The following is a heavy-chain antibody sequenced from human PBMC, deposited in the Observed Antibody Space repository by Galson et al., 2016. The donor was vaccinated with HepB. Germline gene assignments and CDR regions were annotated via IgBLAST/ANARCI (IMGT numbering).Heavy chain of an antibody. J-gene: IGHJ4*02. CDR1: GGSVNSGRDY. CDR2: IYYTGST. V-gene: IGHV4-39*02. Sequence: ETLSLTCTVSGGSVNSGRDYWGWIRQPPGKGLEWIGSIYYTGSTYHNPSLKSRITMSVEKSNNHFSLRLSSVTAADTAVYYCAKGFWNGFFDRFDLWGQGTLVTVSS. CDR3: AKGFWNGFFDRFDL. D-gene: IGHD1-1*01.